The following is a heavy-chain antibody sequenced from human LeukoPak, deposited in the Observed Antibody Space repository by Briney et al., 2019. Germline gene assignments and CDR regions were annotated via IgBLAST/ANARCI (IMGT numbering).Heavy chain of an antibody. V-gene: IGHV4-4*02. Sequence: PSETLSLTCGVSIHPICNNHWLSWVRQPPRKGLGWIGEIDHGGSTNFNPSLKSRVTMSVDRSNNQFSLRPKPVTALGMVVYYCARVEERGSGTVHFDYWGQGTLVTVSS. D-gene: IGHD3-10*01. CDR3: ARVEERGSGTVHFDY. J-gene: IGHJ4*02. CDR2: IDHGGST. CDR1: IHPICNNHW.